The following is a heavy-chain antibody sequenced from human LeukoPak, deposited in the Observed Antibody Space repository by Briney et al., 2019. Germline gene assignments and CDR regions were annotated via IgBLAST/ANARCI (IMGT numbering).Heavy chain of an antibody. V-gene: IGHV3-23*01. Sequence: GGSLRLSCEASGFSFRSYWMDWVRQAPGRRLEWVSSVDGGGGGTYYADSVKGRFTISRDNSKNTLYLQMNSLRAEDTAVYYCAKEGFDSWGQGTLVTVSS. CDR1: GFSFRSYW. CDR2: VDGGGGGT. J-gene: IGHJ4*02. CDR3: AKEGFDS.